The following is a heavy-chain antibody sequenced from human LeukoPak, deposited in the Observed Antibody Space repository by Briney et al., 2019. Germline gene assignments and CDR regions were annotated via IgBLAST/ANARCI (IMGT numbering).Heavy chain of an antibody. Sequence: GGSLRPSCAASGFTFSNYWMHWVRQAPGEGLVWVSRINTDESGTSYADSVKGRFTISRDNAKNTLYLQMNSLRPEDTAVYYCARDGSLPDYWGQGTLVTVSS. CDR3: ARDGSLPDY. D-gene: IGHD1-26*01. V-gene: IGHV3-74*01. CDR1: GFTFSNYW. J-gene: IGHJ4*02. CDR2: INTDESGT.